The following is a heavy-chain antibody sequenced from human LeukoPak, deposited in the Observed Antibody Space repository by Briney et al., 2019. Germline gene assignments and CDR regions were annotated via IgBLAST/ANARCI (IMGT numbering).Heavy chain of an antibody. CDR2: IWYDGSNK. V-gene: IGHV3-33*01. CDR1: GFTFSSYG. CDR3: ARDASIAAAGPIDY. J-gene: IGHJ4*02. D-gene: IGHD6-13*01. Sequence: GGSLRLSCAASGFTFSSYGMHWVRQAPGKGLEWVAVIWYDGSNKYYADSVKGRFTISRDNSKNTLYLQMNSLRAEDTAVYYCARDASIAAAGPIDYWDQGTLVTVSS.